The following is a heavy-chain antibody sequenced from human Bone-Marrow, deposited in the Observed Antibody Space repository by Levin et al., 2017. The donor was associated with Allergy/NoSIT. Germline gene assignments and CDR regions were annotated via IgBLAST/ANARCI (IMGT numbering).Heavy chain of an antibody. CDR2: IYYSGST. D-gene: IGHD5-12*01. CDR3: ARARGGYDMYYFDY. J-gene: IGHJ4*02. V-gene: IGHV4-59*12. Sequence: SQTLSLTCTVSGGSINSYYWSWIRQPPGKGLEWVGYIYYSGSTNYNSSLKSRVTISVDTTKNQVSLKLSSVTAADTAVYYCARARGGYDMYYFDYWGQGTLVTVSS. CDR1: GGSINSYY.